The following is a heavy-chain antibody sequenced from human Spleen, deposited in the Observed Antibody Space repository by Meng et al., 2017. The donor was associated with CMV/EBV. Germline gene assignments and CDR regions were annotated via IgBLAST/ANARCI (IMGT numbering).Heavy chain of an antibody. Sequence: GESLKISCAASGFTFSSYDMHWVRQAPGKGLEWVAFIRYDGSNKYYADSVKGRFTIYRDNSKNTLYLQMKSLRAEDTAVYYCAKDPEGYSRGWYDYWGQGTLVTVSS. J-gene: IGHJ4*02. CDR2: IRYDGSNK. CDR1: GFTFSSYD. CDR3: AKDPEGYSRGWYDY. D-gene: IGHD6-19*01. V-gene: IGHV3-30*02.